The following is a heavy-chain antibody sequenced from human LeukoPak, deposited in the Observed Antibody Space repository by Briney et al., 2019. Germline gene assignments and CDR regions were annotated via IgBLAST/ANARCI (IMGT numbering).Heavy chain of an antibody. V-gene: IGHV4-59*01. J-gene: IGHJ6*03. CDR1: GGSISTYY. CDR3: ARTTEGYAGGPGYSYYYYMDV. CDR2: IYHSGST. D-gene: IGHD5-12*01. Sequence: SETLSLTCSVSGGSISTYYWSWIRQPPGKVLEWIGYIYHSGSTKYNPSLKSRVTISVDTSKNQFSLKPSSVTAADTAVYYCARTTEGYAGGPGYSYYYYMDVWGKGTTVTISS.